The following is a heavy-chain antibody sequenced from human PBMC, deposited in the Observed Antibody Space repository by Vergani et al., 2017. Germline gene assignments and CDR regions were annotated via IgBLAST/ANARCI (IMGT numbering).Heavy chain of an antibody. CDR3: ARRRGAYIWGSYRKVEPDDAFDI. V-gene: IGHV1-46*01. J-gene: IGHJ3*02. CDR2: INPSGGST. CDR1: GYTFTSYY. D-gene: IGHD3-16*02. Sequence: QVQLVQSGAEVKKPGASVKVSCKASGYTFTSYYMHWVRQAPGQGLEWMGIINPSGGSTSYAQKFQGRVTMTRDTSTSTVYMELSSLRSEDTAVYYCARRRGAYIWGSYRKVEPDDAFDIWGQGTMVTVSS.